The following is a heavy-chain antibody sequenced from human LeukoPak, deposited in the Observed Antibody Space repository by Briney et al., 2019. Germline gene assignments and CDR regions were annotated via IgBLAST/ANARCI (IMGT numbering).Heavy chain of an antibody. D-gene: IGHD3-3*01. V-gene: IGHV4-61*02. J-gene: IGHJ6*03. CDR3: ARTLTIFDDTWGPQDSYYMDV. CDR2: IYTSGST. Sequence: PSETLSLTCTVSGGSISSSSYYWGWIRQPAGKGLEWIGRIYTSGSTTYNPSLKSRVTMSVNTSKNQFSLKVSSVTAADTAVYYCARTLTIFDDTWGPQDSYYMDVWGKGTTVTVSS. CDR1: GGSISSSSYY.